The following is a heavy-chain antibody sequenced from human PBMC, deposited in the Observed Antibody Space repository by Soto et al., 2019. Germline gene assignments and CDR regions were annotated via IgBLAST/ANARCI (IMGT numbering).Heavy chain of an antibody. CDR3: ARGRYGDY. D-gene: IGHD1-1*01. V-gene: IGHV1-18*01. CDR1: GYTFTSYG. CDR2: ISAHNGNT. J-gene: IGHJ4*02. Sequence: QVHLVQSGAEVKKPGASVKVSCKASGYTFTSYGITWVRQAPGQGLEWMGWISAHNGNTDYAQKLQGSVIVTRDTSTSTADMELRSLRSDDTAVYYCARGRYGDYWGQGARVTVSS.